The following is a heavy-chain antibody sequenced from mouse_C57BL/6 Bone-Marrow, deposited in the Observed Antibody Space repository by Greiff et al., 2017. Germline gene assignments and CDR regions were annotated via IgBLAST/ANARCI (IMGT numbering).Heavy chain of an antibody. Sequence: QVQLQQPGAELVKPGASVKLSCKASGYTFTSYWMHWVKQRPGRGLEWIGRIDPNSGGTKYNEKFKSKATLTVDKPSSTAYMQLRSLTSEDSAVYYWARPYYYRSRYWYLDVWGTGTTVTVSS. V-gene: IGHV1-72*01. CDR3: ARPYYYRSRYWYLDV. J-gene: IGHJ1*03. CDR1: GYTFTSYW. D-gene: IGHD1-1*01. CDR2: IDPNSGGT.